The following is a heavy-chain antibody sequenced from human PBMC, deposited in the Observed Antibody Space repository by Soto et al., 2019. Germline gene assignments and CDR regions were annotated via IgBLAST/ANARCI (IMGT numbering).Heavy chain of an antibody. D-gene: IGHD3-9*01. CDR1: GFSLSTVQVG. J-gene: IGHJ4*02. CDR2: VYWNDDK. V-gene: IGHV2-5*01. Sequence: SGTTLVNPTQTLTLTCTFSGFSLSTVQVGVGWIRQPPGKALEWLAHVYWNDDKYYSLSLTSRLTIIKDTSKSQVVLTMTNMDPVDTATYYCADLNTSRYYFDSWGQGAMVTVSS. CDR3: ADLNTSRYYFDS.